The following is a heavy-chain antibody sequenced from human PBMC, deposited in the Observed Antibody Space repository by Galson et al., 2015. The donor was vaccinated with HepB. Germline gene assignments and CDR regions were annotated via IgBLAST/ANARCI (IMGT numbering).Heavy chain of an antibody. J-gene: IGHJ4*02. Sequence: QSGAEVKKPGESLKISCKGSGYSFTSYWIGWVRQMPGKGLEWMGIIYPGDSDTRYSPSFQGQVTISADKSISTAYLQWSSLKASDTAMYYCARHGLDIVVQSVLYYFDYWGQGTLVTVSS. CDR3: ARHGLDIVVQSVLYYFDY. D-gene: IGHD2-2*01. CDR1: GYSFTSYW. V-gene: IGHV5-51*01. CDR2: IYPGDSDT.